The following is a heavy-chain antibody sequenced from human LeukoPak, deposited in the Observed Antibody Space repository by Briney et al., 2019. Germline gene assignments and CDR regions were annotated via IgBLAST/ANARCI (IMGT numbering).Heavy chain of an antibody. CDR3: AKAKGSSSTHYLDY. CDR2: VSWDGFST. V-gene: IGHV3-43D*03. D-gene: IGHD6-6*01. J-gene: IGHJ4*02. CDR1: GFTFNDYA. Sequence: QAGGSLRLSCTASGFTFNDYAMHWVRQAPGKGLEWVSAVSWDGFSTYYADSVKGRFTISRDNSKSSLFLQMNSLRPEDAALYHRAKAKGSSSTHYLDYWGQGTLVTVSS.